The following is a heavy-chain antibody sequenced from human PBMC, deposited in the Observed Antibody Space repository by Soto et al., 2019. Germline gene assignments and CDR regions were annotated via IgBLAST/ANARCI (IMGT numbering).Heavy chain of an antibody. CDR2: FIPVYRTL. V-gene: IGHV1-69*13. D-gene: IGHD3-3*01. CDR3: ATGVIWIGYFTVDS. Sequence: GAPVKVSCKASGGSFGKCAINWVRQTPGQGLEWLGGFIPVYRTLNYAQKFQGRVTITADESTGTAYMTLSSLASDDTAVYYCATGVIWIGYFTVDSWGQGTRVTVSS. CDR1: GGSFGKCA. J-gene: IGHJ4*02.